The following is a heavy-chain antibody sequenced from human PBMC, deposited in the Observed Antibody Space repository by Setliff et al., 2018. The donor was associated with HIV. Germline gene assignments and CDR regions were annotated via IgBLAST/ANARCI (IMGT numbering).Heavy chain of an antibody. V-gene: IGHV3-33*03. CDR3: AKDLGVSYYNFWSNYYGLDV. CDR2: MSTGGGIK. Sequence: GGSLRLSCAATGFTFSSYVLHWVRQAPGKGLEWVAVMSTGGGIKICADSVKGRFTMSRDNSKNTLYLQMSSLRTEDTAVYYCAKDLGVSYYNFWSNYYGLDVWGQGTTVTVSS. J-gene: IGHJ6*02. CDR1: GFTFSSYV. D-gene: IGHD3-3*01.